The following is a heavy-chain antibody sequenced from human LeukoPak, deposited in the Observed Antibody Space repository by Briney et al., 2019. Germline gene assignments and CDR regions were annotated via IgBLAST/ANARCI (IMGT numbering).Heavy chain of an antibody. D-gene: IGHD3-9*01. CDR1: GFTFSNYA. J-gene: IGHJ4*02. CDR3: AKWGDYDVLTGYYVPDY. Sequence: PEASLRLSCAASGFTFSNYAISWVRQAPGKGLEWGSAILGSGGSTYYADSVKGRFTVSRDNSKSTLYLQMNSLRAEDTALYYCAKWGDYDVLTGYYVPDYWGQGTLVTVSS. CDR2: ILGSGGST. V-gene: IGHV3-23*01.